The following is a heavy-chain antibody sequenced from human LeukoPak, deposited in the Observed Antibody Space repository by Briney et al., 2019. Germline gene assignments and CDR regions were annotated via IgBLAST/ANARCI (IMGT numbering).Heavy chain of an antibody. CDR2: IWYDGSNK. J-gene: IGHJ4*02. Sequence: GGSLRLSCAASGFTFSSYGMHWVRQAPGKGLEWVAVIWYDGSNKYYADSVKGRFTISRDNSKNTLYLQMNSLRAEDTAVYYCARDVCGGDCYSFDYWGQGTLVTVSS. V-gene: IGHV3-33*08. CDR3: ARDVCGGDCYSFDY. CDR1: GFTFSSYG. D-gene: IGHD2-21*02.